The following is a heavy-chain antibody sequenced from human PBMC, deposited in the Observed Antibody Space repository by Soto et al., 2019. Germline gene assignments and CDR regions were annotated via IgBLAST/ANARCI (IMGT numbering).Heavy chain of an antibody. J-gene: IGHJ6*02. Sequence: GGALRLSWAASGFTFSSYGMHCVLQDPGKGLEWVAVICYDGSNKYYADSVKGRFTISRDNSKNTLYLQMNSLRGEDTAVYYCARDTSNSFYDYSGMDVWGQGTTVTVSS. CDR1: GFTFSSYG. CDR3: ARDTSNSFYDYSGMDV. V-gene: IGHV3-33*01. CDR2: ICYDGSNK. D-gene: IGHD4-4*01.